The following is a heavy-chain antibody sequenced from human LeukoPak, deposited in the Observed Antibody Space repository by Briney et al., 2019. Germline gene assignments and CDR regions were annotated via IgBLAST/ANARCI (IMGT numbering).Heavy chain of an antibody. V-gene: IGHV4-34*01. Sequence: SETLSLTCAVYVGSFSHDYWSWIRQSPGMGLEWIGEINYSGTINYNPSLMSRLTLSLDKSKNQFSLKLSSATAADTAVYYCARCWNYGGNYYIDVWGKGATVSVSS. CDR2: INYSGTI. CDR3: ARCWNYGGNYYIDV. D-gene: IGHD1-7*01. CDR1: VGSFSHDY. J-gene: IGHJ6*03.